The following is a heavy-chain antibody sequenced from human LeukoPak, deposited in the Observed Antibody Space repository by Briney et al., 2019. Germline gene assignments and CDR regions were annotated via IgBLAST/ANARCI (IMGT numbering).Heavy chain of an antibody. D-gene: IGHD5/OR15-5a*01. CDR3: GKGPGYSVYDNLPHH. J-gene: IGHJ5*02. Sequence: PGGSLRLSCAASGFTFSSYSMNWVRQAPGKGLEWVSSISSSSSYIYYADSVKGRFTISRDNAKNSLYLQMNSLRAEDTAVYYCGKGPGYSVYDNLPHHWGQGTLVTVSS. V-gene: IGHV3-21*01. CDR2: ISSSSSYI. CDR1: GFTFSSYS.